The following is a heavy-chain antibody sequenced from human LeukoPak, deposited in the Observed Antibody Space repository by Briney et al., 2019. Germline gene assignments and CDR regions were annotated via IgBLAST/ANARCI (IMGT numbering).Heavy chain of an antibody. CDR1: GFTVSSNS. D-gene: IGHD6-6*01. Sequence: GGSLRLSCTVSGFTVSSNSWNWVRQAPGKGLEWVSSISTSSSYINCADAVKGRFTISRDNAKNSLYLQMNSLRAEDTAVYYCARGSSNIAGRDNWFDPWGQGTLVTVSS. J-gene: IGHJ5*02. V-gene: IGHV3-21*01. CDR2: ISTSSSYI. CDR3: ARGSSNIAGRDNWFDP.